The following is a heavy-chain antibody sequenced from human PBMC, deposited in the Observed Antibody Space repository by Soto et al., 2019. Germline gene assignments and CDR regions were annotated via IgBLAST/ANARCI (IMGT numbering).Heavy chain of an antibody. CDR1: GDSVSSNSAA. V-gene: IGHV6-1*01. CDR2: TYYRSRWYN. CDR3: AGTTSHHWLYMDF. D-gene: IGHD1-7*01. Sequence: SQTLSLTCVISGDSVSSNSAAWNWIRLSPSRGLEWLARTYYRSRWYNDYAVSVRSRITVNPDTSKNQFSLQLTSVTPEDTAVYYCAGTTSHHWLYMDFSGKGATVTVSS. J-gene: IGHJ6*03.